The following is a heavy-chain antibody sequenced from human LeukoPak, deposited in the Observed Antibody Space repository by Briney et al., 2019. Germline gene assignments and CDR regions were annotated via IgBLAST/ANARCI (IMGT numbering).Heavy chain of an antibody. CDR2: ISGSGGST. D-gene: IGHD1-26*01. V-gene: IGHV3-23*01. CDR1: GFTFSSYA. Sequence: GGSLRLSCAASGFTFSSYAMSWVRQAPGKGLEWVSAISGSGGSTYYADSVKGRFTISRDNSKNTLYLQMNGLRAEDTAVYYCAKEASGSNPGMVGYYFDYWGQGTVVTVSS. J-gene: IGHJ4*02. CDR3: AKEASGSNPGMVGYYFDY.